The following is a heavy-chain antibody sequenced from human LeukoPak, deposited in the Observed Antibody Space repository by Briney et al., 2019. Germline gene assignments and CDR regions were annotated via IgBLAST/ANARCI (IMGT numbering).Heavy chain of an antibody. CDR2: IYHSGST. V-gene: IGHV4-38-2*02. Sequence: SETLSLTCTVSGYSISSGYYWGWIRQPPGKGLEWIGSIYHSGSTYYNPSLKSRVTISVDTSKNQFSLKLSSVTAADTAVYYCASDLVVPAANYWGQGTLVTVSS. CDR1: GYSISSGYY. J-gene: IGHJ4*02. CDR3: ASDLVVPAANY. D-gene: IGHD2-2*01.